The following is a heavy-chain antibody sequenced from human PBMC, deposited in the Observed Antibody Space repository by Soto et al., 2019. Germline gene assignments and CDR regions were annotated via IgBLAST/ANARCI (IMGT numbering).Heavy chain of an antibody. CDR3: AKDEGDYDFWSGHFDY. D-gene: IGHD3-3*01. V-gene: IGHV3-30*18. CDR1: GFTFSSYG. J-gene: IGHJ4*02. CDR2: ISYDGSNK. Sequence: QVQLVESGGGVVQPGRSLRLSCAASGFTFSSYGMHWVRQAPGKGLEWVAVISYDGSNKYYADSVKGRFTISRDNSKNTLDMQMNSLRAEDTAVYYCAKDEGDYDFWSGHFDYWGQGTMVTVSS.